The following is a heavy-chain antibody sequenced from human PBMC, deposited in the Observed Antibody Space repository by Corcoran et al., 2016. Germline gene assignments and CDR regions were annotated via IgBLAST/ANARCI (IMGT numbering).Heavy chain of an antibody. CDR2: ISHDGSNK. Sequence: QVQLVESGGGVVQPGRSLRLSCAASGFTFSSYGLYWVRQAPGKGLEWVAVISHDGSNKYYADSVKGRFTISRDNSKNTLYLQMNSLRAEDTAVYYCAKDGGQKFWSGYSAPDYWGQGTLVTVSS. D-gene: IGHD3-3*01. CDR1: GFTFSSYG. J-gene: IGHJ4*02. V-gene: IGHV3-30*18. CDR3: AKDGGQKFWSGYSAPDY.